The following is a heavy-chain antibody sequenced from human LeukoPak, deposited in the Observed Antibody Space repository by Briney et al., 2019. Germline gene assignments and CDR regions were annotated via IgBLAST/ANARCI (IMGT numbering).Heavy chain of an antibody. D-gene: IGHD2-15*01. CDR1: GGSISSYY. CDR2: IYYSGST. CDR3: ARDRVGNWFDP. J-gene: IGHJ5*02. Sequence: SETLSLTCTVSGGSISSYYWSWIRQPPGKGLEWIGYIYYSGSTNYNPSLKSRVTISVDTSKNQFSLKLSSVTAADTAVYYCARDRVGNWFDPWGQGTLVTVSS. V-gene: IGHV4-59*01.